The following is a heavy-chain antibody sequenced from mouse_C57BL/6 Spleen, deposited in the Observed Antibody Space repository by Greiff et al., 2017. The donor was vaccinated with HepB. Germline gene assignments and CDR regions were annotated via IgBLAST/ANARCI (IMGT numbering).Heavy chain of an antibody. V-gene: IGHV1-82*01. CDR1: GYAFSSSW. CDR2: IYPGDGDT. D-gene: IGHD2-10*02. Sequence: VKPGASVKISCKASGYAFSSSWMNWVKQRPGKGLEWIGRIYPGDGDTNYNGKFKGKATLTADKSSSTAYMQLSSLTSEDSAVYFCARSEYSLDYWGQGTSVTVSS. CDR3: ARSEYSLDY. J-gene: IGHJ4*01.